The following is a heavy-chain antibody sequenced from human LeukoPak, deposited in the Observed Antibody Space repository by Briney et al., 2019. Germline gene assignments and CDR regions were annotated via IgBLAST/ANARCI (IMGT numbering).Heavy chain of an antibody. CDR2: IYSGGST. D-gene: IGHD1-7*01. CDR3: ARDKNWNYDY. Sequence: GGSLRLSCAASGFTFSSYAMSWVRQAPGKGLEWVSVIYSGGSTYYADSVKGRFTISRDNAKNSLYLQMNSLRAEDTAVYYCARDKNWNYDYWGQGTLVTVSS. V-gene: IGHV3-66*01. CDR1: GFTFSSYA. J-gene: IGHJ4*02.